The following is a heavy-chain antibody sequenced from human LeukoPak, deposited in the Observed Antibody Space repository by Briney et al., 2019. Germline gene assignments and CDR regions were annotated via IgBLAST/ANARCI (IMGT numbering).Heavy chain of an antibody. Sequence: ASVKVSCKASGYTFTSYGISWVRQAPGQGLEWMGWISAYNGNTNYAQKLQGRVTMTTDTSTSTAYMELRSLRSDDTAVYYCARDFYPYGDYLRSFDYWGQGTLVTVSS. V-gene: IGHV1-18*01. J-gene: IGHJ4*02. D-gene: IGHD4-17*01. CDR3: ARDFYPYGDYLRSFDY. CDR2: ISAYNGNT. CDR1: GYTFTSYG.